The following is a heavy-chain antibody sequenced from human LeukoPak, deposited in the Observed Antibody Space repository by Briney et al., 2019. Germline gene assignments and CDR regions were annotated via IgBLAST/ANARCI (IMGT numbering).Heavy chain of an antibody. V-gene: IGHV3-30*03. CDR2: ISYDGSNK. CDR3: ARAPPGIATLAGYMDV. D-gene: IGHD6-6*01. J-gene: IGHJ6*03. Sequence: GGSLRLSCAASGFTFSSYGMHWVRQAPGKGLEWVAVISYDGSNKYYADSVKGRFTISRDNAKNSLFLQMNSLRADDTAVYYCARAPPGIATLAGYMDVWGKGTTVTVSS. CDR1: GFTFSSYG.